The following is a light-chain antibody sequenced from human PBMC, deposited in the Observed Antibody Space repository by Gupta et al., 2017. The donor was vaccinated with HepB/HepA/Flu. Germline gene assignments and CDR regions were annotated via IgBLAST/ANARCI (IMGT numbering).Light chain of an antibody. CDR1: QYINKNY. V-gene: IGKV3-20*01. J-gene: IGKJ1*01. Sequence: EIVLTQSPGTLSLSPRERVTLSCRASQYINKNYLAWFQQNQGQAPRLLIYGASTRATGIPDRFSGSGSGTDFTLTINGLEHEEFAMYYCQHEYSTPGTFGQGTKVEI. CDR2: GAS. CDR3: QHEYSTPGT.